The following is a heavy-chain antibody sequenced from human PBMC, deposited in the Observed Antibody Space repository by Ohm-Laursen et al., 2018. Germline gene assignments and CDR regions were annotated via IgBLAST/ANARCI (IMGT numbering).Heavy chain of an antibody. CDR2: ISSSGSTI. CDR1: GFTFSSYE. V-gene: IGHV3-48*03. D-gene: IGHD3-16*01. Sequence: SLRLSCAASGFTFSSYEMNWVRQAPGKGLEWVSYISSSGSTIYYADSVKGRFTISRDNSKNTPYLQMSSLRAEDTAVYYCARFGVNHGMDVWGQGTTVTVSS. J-gene: IGHJ6*02. CDR3: ARFGVNHGMDV.